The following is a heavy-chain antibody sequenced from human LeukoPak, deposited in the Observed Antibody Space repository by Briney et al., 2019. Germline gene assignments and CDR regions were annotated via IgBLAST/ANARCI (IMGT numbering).Heavy chain of an antibody. CDR2: ITSSSNTI. CDR3: ARNSVGAAKFDY. J-gene: IGHJ4*02. V-gene: IGHV3-48*02. Sequence: RRGSLRLSCAASGFTFNTYSMNWVRQAPGKGLEWVSYITSSSNTIYYADSVKGRFTVSRDNAKNSLYLQMNSLRDEDTAVYYCARNSVGAAKFDYWGQETLVTVSS. D-gene: IGHD1-26*01. CDR1: GFTFNTYS.